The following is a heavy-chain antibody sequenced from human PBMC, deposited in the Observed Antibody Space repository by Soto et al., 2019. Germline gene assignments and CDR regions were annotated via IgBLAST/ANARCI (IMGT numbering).Heavy chain of an antibody. V-gene: IGHV3-21*01. J-gene: IGHJ6*02. D-gene: IGHD2-2*02. CDR1: GFPFSSYS. CDR2: ISSSSSYI. Sequence: PGGSLIISCAASGFPFSSYSMNWVRQAPGKGLEWVSSISSSSSYIYYADSVKGRFTISRDNAKNSLYLQMNSLRAEDTAVYYCARDRRTRPAAIISRDYYGMDVWGQGTTVTVSS. CDR3: ARDRRTRPAAIISRDYYGMDV.